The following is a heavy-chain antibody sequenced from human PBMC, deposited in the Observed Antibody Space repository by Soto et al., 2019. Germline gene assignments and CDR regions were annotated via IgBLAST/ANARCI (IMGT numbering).Heavy chain of an antibody. J-gene: IGHJ4*02. D-gene: IGHD3-9*01. V-gene: IGHV1-3*01. Sequence: GASVKVSCKASGYTFTSYAMHWVRQAPGQRLEWMGWINAGNGNTKYSQKFQGRVTITRDTSASTAYMELSSLRSEDTAVYYCARTLNQYYDILPGYYKVRGRGTLVTVSS. CDR1: GYTFTSYA. CDR2: INAGNGNT. CDR3: ARTLNQYYDILPGYYKV.